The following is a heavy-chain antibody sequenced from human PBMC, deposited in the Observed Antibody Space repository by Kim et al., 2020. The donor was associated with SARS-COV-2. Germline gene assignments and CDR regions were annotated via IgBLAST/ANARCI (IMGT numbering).Heavy chain of an antibody. CDR2: IIPIFGTA. CDR1: GGTFSSYA. V-gene: IGHV1-69*13. CDR3: TAPTGTTPKYYYYGMDV. D-gene: IGHD1-7*01. J-gene: IGHJ6*02. Sequence: SVKVSCKASGGTFSSYAISWVRQAPGQGLEWMGGIIPIFGTANYAQKFQGRVTITADESTSTAYMELSSLRSEDTAVYYCTAPTGTTPKYYYYGMDVWGQGTTVTVSS.